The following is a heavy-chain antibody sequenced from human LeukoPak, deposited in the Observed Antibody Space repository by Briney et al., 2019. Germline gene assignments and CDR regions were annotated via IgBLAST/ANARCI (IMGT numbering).Heavy chain of an antibody. J-gene: IGHJ4*02. CDR2: IYYSGST. CDR3: ARHGGYNPRFDC. D-gene: IGHD5-24*01. Sequence: SETLSLTCTVSGGSISSYYWSWIRQPPGKGLEWIGYIYYSGSTNYNPSLKSRVTISVDTSKNQFSLKLSSVTAADTAVYYCARHGGYNPRFDCWGQGTLVTVSS. CDR1: GGSISSYY. V-gene: IGHV4-59*08.